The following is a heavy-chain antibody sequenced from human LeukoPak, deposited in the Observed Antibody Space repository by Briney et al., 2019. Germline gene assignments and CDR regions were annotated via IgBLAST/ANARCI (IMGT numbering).Heavy chain of an antibody. V-gene: IGHV4-34*01. J-gene: IGHJ4*02. Sequence: SETLSLTCAVYGGSFSGYYWSWIRQPPGKWLEWIGEINHSGSTNYNPSLKSRVTISVDTSKNQFSLKLSSVTAADTAVYYCARAMVRGVIKRWGQGTLVTVSS. D-gene: IGHD3-10*01. CDR1: GGSFSGYY. CDR3: ARAMVRGVIKR. CDR2: INHSGST.